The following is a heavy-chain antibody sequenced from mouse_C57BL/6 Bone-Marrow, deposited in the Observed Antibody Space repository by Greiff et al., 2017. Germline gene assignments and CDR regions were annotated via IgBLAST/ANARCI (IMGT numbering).Heavy chain of an antibody. V-gene: IGHV1-18*01. J-gene: IGHJ2*01. CDR2: INPNNGGT. CDR3: ARSGYSNYGGYFDY. D-gene: IGHD2-5*01. CDR1: GYTFTDYN. Sequence: EVQLQQPGPELVKPGASVKIPCKASGYTFTDYNMDWVKQSHGKSLEWIGDINPNNGGTIYNQKFKGKATLTVDKSSSTAYMGLRSLTSEDTAVYYCARSGYSNYGGYFDYWGQGTTLTVSS.